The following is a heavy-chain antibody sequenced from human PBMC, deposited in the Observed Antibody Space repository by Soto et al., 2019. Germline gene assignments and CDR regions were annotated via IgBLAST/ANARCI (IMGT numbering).Heavy chain of an antibody. Sequence: GESLKISCKGSGYSFTSYWIGWVRQMPGKGLEWMGIIYPGDSDTRYSPSFQGQVTISADKSISTAYLQWSSLKASDTAMYYCARRGLGKPTIFGVVTPNYYYYYMDVWGKGTTVTVSS. CDR2: IYPGDSDT. V-gene: IGHV5-51*01. CDR3: ARRGLGKPTIFGVVTPNYYYYYMDV. CDR1: GYSFTSYW. J-gene: IGHJ6*03. D-gene: IGHD3-3*01.